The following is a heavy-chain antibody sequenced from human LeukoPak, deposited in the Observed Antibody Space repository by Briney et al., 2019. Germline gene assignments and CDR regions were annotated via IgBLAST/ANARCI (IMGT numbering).Heavy chain of an antibody. Sequence: PGRSLRLSCAASGFTFSSYAMHWVRQAPGKGLEWVALISYDGSNKYHADSVKGRFTISRDNSKNTLYLQMNSLRGEDTAVYYCARGPSGYHNTGGQGTLVTVSS. V-gene: IGHV3-30*04. CDR3: ARGPSGYHNT. CDR2: ISYDGSNK. J-gene: IGHJ4*02. D-gene: IGHD5-12*01. CDR1: GFTFSSYA.